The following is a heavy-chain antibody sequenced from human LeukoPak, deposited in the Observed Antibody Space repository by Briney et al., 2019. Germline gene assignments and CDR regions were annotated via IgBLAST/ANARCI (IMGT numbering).Heavy chain of an antibody. CDR2: IYHSGST. J-gene: IGHJ6*03. CDR3: ARERIHLCPYYYYYYMDV. V-gene: IGHV4-4*02. CDR1: GGSSSSSNW. D-gene: IGHD5-18*01. Sequence: SEKLSLNCAVYGGSSSSSNWWRRVRGQRGKGMEWIGEIYHSGSTKYKPYVKSRVTISGDKTKNQMYLKMRYVNDADTAVYASARERIHLCPYYYYYYMDVWGKGTTVTISS.